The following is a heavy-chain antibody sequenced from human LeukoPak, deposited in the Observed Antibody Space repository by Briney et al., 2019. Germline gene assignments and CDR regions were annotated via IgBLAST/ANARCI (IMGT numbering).Heavy chain of an antibody. Sequence: SETLSLTCAVYGGSFSGYYWSWIRQPPGKGLEWIGEINHSGSTNYNPSLKSRVTISVDTSKNQFSLKLSSVTAADTAVHYCARGPTRTWIQLWSAYNWFDPWGQGTLVTVSS. CDR2: INHSGST. D-gene: IGHD5-18*01. V-gene: IGHV4-34*01. J-gene: IGHJ5*02. CDR1: GGSFSGYY. CDR3: ARGPTRTWIQLWSAYNWFDP.